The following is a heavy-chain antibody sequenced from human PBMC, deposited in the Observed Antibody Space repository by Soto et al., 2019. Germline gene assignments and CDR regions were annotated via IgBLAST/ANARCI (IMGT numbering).Heavy chain of an antibody. V-gene: IGHV4-59*08. CDR3: ARWMSLGSGSYYEDYYYYGMDV. J-gene: IGHJ6*02. CDR2: IYYSGST. Sequence: SETLSLTCTVSGGSISSYYWSWIRQPPGKGLEWIGYIYYSGSTNYNPSLKSRVTISVDTSKNQFSLKLSSVTAADTAVYYCARWMSLGSGSYYEDYYYYGMDVWGQGTTVTVSS. D-gene: IGHD3-10*01. CDR1: GGSISSYY.